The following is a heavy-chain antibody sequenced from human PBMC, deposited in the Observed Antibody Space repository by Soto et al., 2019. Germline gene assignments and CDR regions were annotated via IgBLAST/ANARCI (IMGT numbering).Heavy chain of an antibody. J-gene: IGHJ4*02. CDR2: IYYSGST. Sequence: PSETLSLTCTVSGGSISRGDYYWSWIRQPPGKGLEWIGYIYYSGSTYYNPSLKSRVTISVDTSKNQFSLKLSSVTAADTAVYYCARYGSGECNRGSCYSPFDYWGQGTLVTVSS. CDR3: ARYGSGECNRGSCYSPFDY. V-gene: IGHV4-30-4*01. D-gene: IGHD2-15*01. CDR1: GGSISRGDYY.